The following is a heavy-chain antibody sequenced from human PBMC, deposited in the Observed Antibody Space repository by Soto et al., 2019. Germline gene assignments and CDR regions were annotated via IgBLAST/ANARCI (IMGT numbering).Heavy chain of an antibody. Sequence: SETLAVTCPVSGSALSSGGYFYTWVRQPPGKGLEWLGYIYYSGGTNYNPSLKSRVTISLDKSKSQFSLRLISVTAADTAVYYCTREQSDDNYFDPWGQGTLVTVSS. CDR3: TREQSDDNYFDP. V-gene: IGHV4-61*08. CDR1: GSALSSGGYF. CDR2: IYYSGGT. D-gene: IGHD6-19*01. J-gene: IGHJ5*02.